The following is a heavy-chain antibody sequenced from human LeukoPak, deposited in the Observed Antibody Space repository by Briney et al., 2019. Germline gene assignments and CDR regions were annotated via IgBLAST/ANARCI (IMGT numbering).Heavy chain of an antibody. V-gene: IGHV1-46*01. CDR2: INPSGGST. J-gene: IGHJ4*02. CDR1: GYTFTTYY. CDR3: ARVGYCSSTSCSDPFDY. Sequence: ASVKVSCKASGYTFTTYYMHWVRQAPGQGLEWMGRINPSGGSTSYAQKFQGRVTMTRDTSTSTVYMELSSLRSEDTAVYYCARVGYCSSTSCSDPFDYWGQGTLVTVSS. D-gene: IGHD2-2*01.